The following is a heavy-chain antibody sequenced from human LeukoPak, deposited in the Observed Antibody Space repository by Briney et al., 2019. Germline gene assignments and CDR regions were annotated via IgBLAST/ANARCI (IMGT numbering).Heavy chain of an antibody. J-gene: IGHJ4*02. CDR2: ISAYNGNT. CDR3: ARGGYGDYDRVDY. CDR1: GYTFTSYG. Sequence: GASVKVSCKASGYTFTSYGISWVRQAPGQGLEWMGWISAYNGNTNYAQKFQGRVTITADKSTSTAYMELSSLRSEDTAVYYCARGGYGDYDRVDYWGQGTLVTVSS. D-gene: IGHD4-17*01. V-gene: IGHV1-18*01.